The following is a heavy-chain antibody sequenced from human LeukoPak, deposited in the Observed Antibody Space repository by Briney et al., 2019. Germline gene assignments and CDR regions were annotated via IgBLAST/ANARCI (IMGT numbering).Heavy chain of an antibody. D-gene: IGHD6-6*01. CDR3: AKDIGSSSLFDY. V-gene: IGHV3-9*01. CDR2: ISWNSGNI. Sequence: GGSLRLSCAASGFTFDVYAMHWVRQAPGKGLEWVSGISWNSGNIDYADSVKGRFTISRDNSKNTLYLQMNSLRAEDTAVYYCAKDIGSSSLFDYWGQGTLVTVSS. CDR1: GFTFDVYA. J-gene: IGHJ4*02.